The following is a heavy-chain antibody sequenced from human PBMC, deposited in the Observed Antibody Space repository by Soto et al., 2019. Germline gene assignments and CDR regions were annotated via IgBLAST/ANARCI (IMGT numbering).Heavy chain of an antibody. V-gene: IGHV4-59*08. CDR1: GGSISSYY. D-gene: IGHD2-15*01. CDR3: AGGVDRGMVADY. Sequence: PSEALSLTCTVSGGSISSYYWSWIRQPPGKGLEWIGYIYYSGSTNYNPSLKSRVTISVDTSKNQFSLKLSSVTAADTAVYYCAGGVDRGMVADYWGQGTLVTVSS. CDR2: IYYSGST. J-gene: IGHJ4*02.